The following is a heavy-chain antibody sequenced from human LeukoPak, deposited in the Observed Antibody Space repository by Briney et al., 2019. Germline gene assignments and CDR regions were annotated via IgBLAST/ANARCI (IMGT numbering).Heavy chain of an antibody. D-gene: IGHD2-8*01. CDR3: ARGNGRFSDNWFDP. Sequence: ASVKVSCKASGYTFTSYAMNWVRQAPGQGLEWMGWINPNTGGTDYAQKFQGRVTMTRDTSISTASMELNRLRSDDTAVYYCARGNGRFSDNWFDPWGQGTLVTVSS. CDR2: INPNTGGT. J-gene: IGHJ5*02. V-gene: IGHV1-2*02. CDR1: GYTFTSYA.